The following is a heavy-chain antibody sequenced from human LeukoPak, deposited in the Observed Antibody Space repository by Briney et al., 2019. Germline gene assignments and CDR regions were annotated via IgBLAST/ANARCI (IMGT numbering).Heavy chain of an antibody. CDR2: ISGSSTTM. D-gene: IGHD5-18*01. Sequence: GGSLRLSCAASGFTLSDYYMSWIRQAPGKGLEWISYISGSSTTMYYTDSVEGRFTISRDNAKNSLYLQMNSLRAEDTAVYYCARAHHSGIQITKYYFDYWGQGTLVTVSS. CDR1: GFTLSDYY. CDR3: ARAHHSGIQITKYYFDY. J-gene: IGHJ4*02. V-gene: IGHV3-11*04.